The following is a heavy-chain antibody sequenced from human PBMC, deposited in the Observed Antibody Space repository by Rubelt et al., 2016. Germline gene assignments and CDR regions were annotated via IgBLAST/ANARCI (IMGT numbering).Heavy chain of an antibody. CDR1: GGSFSGYY. CDR2: INHSGST. V-gene: IGHV4-34*01. CDR3: ARGPGALPSEASRYWYFDL. Sequence: QVQLQQWGAGLLKPSETLSLTCAVYGGSFSGYYWSWIRQPPGKGLEWIGEINHSGSTNYNPSLKSRVIISVDTSKNQFSRKLSSVTAADTAVYYCARGPGALPSEASRYWYFDLWGRGTLVTVSS. J-gene: IGHJ2*01.